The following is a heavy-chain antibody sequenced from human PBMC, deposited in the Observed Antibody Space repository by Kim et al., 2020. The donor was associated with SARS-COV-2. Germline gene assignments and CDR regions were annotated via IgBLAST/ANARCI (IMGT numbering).Heavy chain of an antibody. D-gene: IGHD6-6*01. V-gene: IGHV4-34*01. J-gene: IGHJ4*02. CDR3: ARGYSSSSGVIDY. Sequence: NPSLKSRVTISVDTSKNQFSLKLSSVTAADTAVYYCARGYSSSSGVIDYWGQGTLVTVSS.